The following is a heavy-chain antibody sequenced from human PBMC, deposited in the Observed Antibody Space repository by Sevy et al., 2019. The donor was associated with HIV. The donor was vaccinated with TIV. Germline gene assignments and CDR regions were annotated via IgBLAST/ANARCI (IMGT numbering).Heavy chain of an antibody. CDR1: GGSISSYY. J-gene: IGHJ5*02. CDR2: IYYSGST. D-gene: IGHD3-22*01. V-gene: IGHV4-59*01. CDR3: ARIPTTYYYDSSGYYPPQGWFDP. Sequence: SETLSLTCTVSGGSISSYYWSWIRQPPGKGLEWIGYIYYSGSTNYNPSLKSRVTISVDTSKNQFSLKRSFVTAADTAVYYCARIPTTYYYDSSGYYPPQGWFDPWGQGTLVTVSS.